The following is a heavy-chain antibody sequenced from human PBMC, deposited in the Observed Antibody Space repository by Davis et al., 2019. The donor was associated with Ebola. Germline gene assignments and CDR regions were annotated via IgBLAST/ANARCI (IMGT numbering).Heavy chain of an antibody. CDR1: GFTFSSDW. V-gene: IGHV3-7*01. J-gene: IGHJ4*02. Sequence: PGGSLRLSCAASGFTFSSDWMSWVRQALGEGLEWVANITQDGSEEYYVDSVKGRFTISRDNAKNSLYLQTNSLRAEDTAVYYCARERRSTGTTADYWGQGTLVTVSS. CDR2: ITQDGSEE. D-gene: IGHD1-7*01. CDR3: ARERRSTGTTADY.